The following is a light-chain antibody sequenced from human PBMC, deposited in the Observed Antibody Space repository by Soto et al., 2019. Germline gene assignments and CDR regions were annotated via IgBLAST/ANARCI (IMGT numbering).Light chain of an antibody. V-gene: IGKV3-20*01. J-gene: IGKJ5*01. CDR3: QQYGSSPPIT. CDR2: GAS. Sequence: SPGERSTLSCSASQSVSSSYLAWYQQKPGQAPRLLIYGASSRATGIPDRFSGSGSGTDFTLTISRLEPEDFAVYYCQQYGSSPPITFGQGRRLEIK. CDR1: QSVSSSY.